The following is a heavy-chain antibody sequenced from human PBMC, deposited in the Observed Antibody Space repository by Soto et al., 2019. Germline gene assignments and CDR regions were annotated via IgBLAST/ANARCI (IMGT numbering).Heavy chain of an antibody. J-gene: IGHJ5*02. D-gene: IGHD3-3*01. CDR3: ARGVDFWSGYQNWFDP. CDR2: ISYDGSNK. V-gene: IGHV3-30-3*01. CDR1: GFTFRGYA. Sequence: GSLRLSCAASGFTFRGYAMQWVRHGPSKGLEWVAVISYDGSNKYYADSVKGRFTISRDNSKNTLYLQMNSLRAEDTAVYYCARGVDFWSGYQNWFDPWGQGTLVTVSS.